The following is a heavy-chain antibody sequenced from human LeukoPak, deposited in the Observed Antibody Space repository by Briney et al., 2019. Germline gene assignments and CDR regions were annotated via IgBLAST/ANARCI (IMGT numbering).Heavy chain of an antibody. J-gene: IGHJ4*02. V-gene: IGHV4-59*01. CDR1: GGSISSYY. CDR2: IYYSGST. Sequence: PSETLSLTCTVSGGSISSYYWSWIRQPPGKGLEWIGYIYYSGSTNYNPSLRSRVTISVDTSKNQFSLKLSSVTAADTAVYYCARHPRTVTNSPFDYWGPGTLVTVSS. D-gene: IGHD4-17*01. CDR3: ARHPRTVTNSPFDY.